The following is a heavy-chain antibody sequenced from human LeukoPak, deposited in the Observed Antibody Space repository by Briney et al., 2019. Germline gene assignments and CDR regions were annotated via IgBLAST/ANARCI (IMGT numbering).Heavy chain of an antibody. CDR2: INAGNGNT. CDR1: GYTFTSYA. D-gene: IGHD3-9*01. J-gene: IGHJ4*02. Sequence: ASVKVSCKASGYTFTSYAMHWVRQAPGQRLEWMGWINAGNGNTKYSQKFQGRVTITRDTSASTAYMELSSLRSEDTAVYYCARAVDDILTGYCEVFDYWGQGTLVTVSS. CDR3: ARAVDDILTGYCEVFDY. V-gene: IGHV1-3*01.